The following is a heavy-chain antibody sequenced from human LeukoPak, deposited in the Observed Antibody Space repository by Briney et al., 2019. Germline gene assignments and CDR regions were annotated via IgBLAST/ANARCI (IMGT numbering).Heavy chain of an antibody. CDR2: ISYDGSNQ. D-gene: IGHD3-16*01. J-gene: IGHJ4*02. V-gene: IGHV3-30*18. CDR3: AKDRNFGFLDY. Sequence: PGGSLRLSCAVSGFTFSSYGMHWVRQAPGKGLEWVAVISYDGSNQYYADSVKGRFTISRDNSKNTLYLQMNSLRAEDTAVYYCAKDRNFGFLDYWGQGTLVIVSS. CDR1: GFTFSSYG.